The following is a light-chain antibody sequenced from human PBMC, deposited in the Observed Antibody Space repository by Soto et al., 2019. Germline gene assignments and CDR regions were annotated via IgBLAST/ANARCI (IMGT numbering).Light chain of an antibody. CDR1: GSDIGRYNF. V-gene: IGLV2-14*01. Sequence: QSVLTQPASMSGSPGQSITISCTGTGSDIGRYNFVSWYQHHPGKAPKLIIYEATKRPSGVSYRFSGSKSGNTASLTISGLQAEDEADYYCTSYTITSPYVFGTGTKVTVL. CDR3: TSYTITSPYV. J-gene: IGLJ1*01. CDR2: EAT.